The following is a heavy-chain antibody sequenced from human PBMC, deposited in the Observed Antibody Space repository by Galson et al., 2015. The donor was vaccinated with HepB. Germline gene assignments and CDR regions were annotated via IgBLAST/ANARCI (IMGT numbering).Heavy chain of an antibody. CDR1: GGTFNSYS. V-gene: IGHV1-69*06. D-gene: IGHD6-19*01. CDR3: ARGVAGSRLVY. Sequence: SVKVSCKAPGGTFNSYSINWVRQAPGQGLERMGEIIPIFGTIHSAQKFQGRVTITADKSTSTAYMDLSSLKSEDTAVYYCARGVAGSRLVYWGQGTLVTVSS. J-gene: IGHJ4*02. CDR2: IIPIFGTI.